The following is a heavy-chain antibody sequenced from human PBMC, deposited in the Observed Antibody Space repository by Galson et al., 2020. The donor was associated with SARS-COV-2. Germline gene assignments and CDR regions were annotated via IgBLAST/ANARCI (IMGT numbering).Heavy chain of an antibody. Sequence: GESLKISCSASGFTFSDYYMNWIRQAPGKGLEWVSYISANTIYTKYADSVKGRFTISRDNAKNSLYLHINSLRPEDTAVYYCAREDSGSFPNWGQGTLGTVSS. V-gene: IGHV3-11*06. J-gene: IGHJ4*02. CDR1: GFTFSDYY. CDR3: AREDSGSFPN. CDR2: ISANTIYT. D-gene: IGHD3-10*01.